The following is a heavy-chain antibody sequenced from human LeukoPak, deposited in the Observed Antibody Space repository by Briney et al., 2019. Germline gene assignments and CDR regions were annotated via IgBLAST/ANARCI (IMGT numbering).Heavy chain of an antibody. J-gene: IGHJ4*02. CDR2: INGDGSST. CDR1: GFTFGNYW. CDR3: ARDLYNWDDYTIDY. D-gene: IGHD4-11*01. V-gene: IGHV3-74*01. Sequence: GGSLRLSCAASGFTFGNYWMHWVRQAPGKGLVWVSRINGDGSSTSYADSVKGRFTISRDNAKNTLYLQMNSLRAEDTAGYYCARDLYNWDDYTIDYWGQGTLVTVSS.